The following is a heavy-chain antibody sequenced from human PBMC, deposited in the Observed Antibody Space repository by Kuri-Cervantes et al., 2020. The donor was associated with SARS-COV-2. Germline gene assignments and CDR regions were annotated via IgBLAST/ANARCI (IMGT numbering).Heavy chain of an antibody. V-gene: IGHV4-34*01. CDR3: AMRSGDFDY. J-gene: IGHJ4*02. D-gene: IGHD7-27*01. Sequence: SQTLSLTCAVYGGSFSGYYWSWIRQPPGKGLEWIGEINHSGSTNYNPSLKSRVTISVDTSKNQFSLKLSSVTAADTAAYYCAMRSGDFDYWGQGTLVTVSS. CDR2: INHSGST. CDR1: GGSFSGYY.